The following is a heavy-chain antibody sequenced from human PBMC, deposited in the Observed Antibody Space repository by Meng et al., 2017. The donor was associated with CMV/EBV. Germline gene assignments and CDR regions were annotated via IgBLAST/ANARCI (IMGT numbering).Heavy chain of an antibody. Sequence: VSVKVSCKASGYTFTSYCISWVRQAPGQGLEWMGWISAYNGKTNYAQKLQGRVTMTTDTSTSTAYMELRSLRSDDTAVYYCARDVRYAAAGLRTFDYWGQGTLVTVSS. D-gene: IGHD6-13*01. J-gene: IGHJ4*02. V-gene: IGHV1-18*01. CDR3: ARDVRYAAAGLRTFDY. CDR2: ISAYNGKT. CDR1: GYTFTSYC.